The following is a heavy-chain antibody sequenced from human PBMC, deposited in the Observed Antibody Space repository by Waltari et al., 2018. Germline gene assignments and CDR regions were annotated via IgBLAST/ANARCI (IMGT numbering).Heavy chain of an antibody. V-gene: IGHV4-38-2*01. CDR1: AYSISSGYY. CDR3: ARQGPYSSSSLTGFDY. D-gene: IGHD6-6*01. Sequence: QVQLQESGPGLVKPSETLSLTCAVSAYSISSGYYWGWLRQPPGKGLEWIGSIYHSGSTYYNPSLKSRVTISVDTSKNQFSLKLSSVTAADTAVYYCARQGPYSSSSLTGFDYWGQGTLVTVSS. J-gene: IGHJ4*02. CDR2: IYHSGST.